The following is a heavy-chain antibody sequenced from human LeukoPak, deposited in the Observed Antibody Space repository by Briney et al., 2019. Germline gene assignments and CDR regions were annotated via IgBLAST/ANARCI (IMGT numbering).Heavy chain of an antibody. D-gene: IGHD4-17*01. CDR2: IIPIFGTA. V-gene: IGHV1-69*13. CDR3: ASLKGHTVTTSDWFDP. Sequence: SVKVSCKASGGTFSSYAISWVRQAPGQGLEWMGGIIPIFGTANYAQNFQGRVTITADESTSTAYMELSSLRSEDTAVYYCASLKGHTVTTSDWFDPWGQGTLVTVSS. CDR1: GGTFSSYA. J-gene: IGHJ5*02.